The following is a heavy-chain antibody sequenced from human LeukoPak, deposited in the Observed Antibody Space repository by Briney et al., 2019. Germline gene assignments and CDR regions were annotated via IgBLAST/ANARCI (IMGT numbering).Heavy chain of an antibody. CDR1: GGTFSSYA. V-gene: IGHV1-69*06. CDR3: AREADGSNAFDI. J-gene: IGHJ3*02. D-gene: IGHD4-23*01. Sequence: SVKVSCKASGGTFSSYAISWVRQAPGQGLEWMGGIIPIFGTANYAQKFQGRATITADKSTSTAYMELSSLRSEDTAVYYCAREADGSNAFDIWGQGTMVTVSS. CDR2: IIPIFGTA.